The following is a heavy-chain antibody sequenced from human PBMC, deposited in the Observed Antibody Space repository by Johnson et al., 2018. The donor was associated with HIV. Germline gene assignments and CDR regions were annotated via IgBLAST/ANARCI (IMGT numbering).Heavy chain of an antibody. CDR2: IRYDGSRN. V-gene: IGHV3-33*03. D-gene: IGHD2-15*01. Sequence: QVQLVESGGGVVQPGKSLRLSCAASGFSFSAYGMHWVRQAPGNGLAGVAFIRYDGSRNFYPGSVKGRFTISRDNSKNKLYLQMNSLRAEETAVYYCAPDIVSPENIWCQGTMVTVSS. CDR1: GFSFSAYG. CDR3: APDIVSPENI. J-gene: IGHJ3*02.